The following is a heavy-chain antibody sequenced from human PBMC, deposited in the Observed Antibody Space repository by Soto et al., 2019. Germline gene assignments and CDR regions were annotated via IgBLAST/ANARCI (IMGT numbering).Heavy chain of an antibody. V-gene: IGHV3-74*01. CDR2: IKSDGSST. CDR3: ARGGLRAYYMDV. D-gene: IGHD3-16*01. J-gene: IGHJ6*03. Sequence: GGSLRLSCAASGFTFSSYWMHWVRQAPGKGLVWVSRIKSDGSSTNYADSVKGQFTISRDNAKNTLYLQMNSLGAEDTAVYYCARGGLRAYYMDVWGKGTTVTVS. CDR1: GFTFSSYW.